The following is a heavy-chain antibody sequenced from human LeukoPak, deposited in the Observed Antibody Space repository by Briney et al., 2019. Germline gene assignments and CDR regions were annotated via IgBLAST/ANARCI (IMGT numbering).Heavy chain of an antibody. J-gene: IGHJ3*02. CDR3: ARDRGGDSFDI. Sequence: SQTLSLTCTVSGGSVSSGNFYWTWIRQPAGNQLEWIGRIHTSGNTNHNPSLWSRVTISTETHKNQFSLTLNFVTAADTAVYYCARDRGGDSFDIWGQGTTVTVSS. CDR2: IHTSGNT. CDR1: GGSVSSGNFY. V-gene: IGHV4-61*02. D-gene: IGHD2-21*01.